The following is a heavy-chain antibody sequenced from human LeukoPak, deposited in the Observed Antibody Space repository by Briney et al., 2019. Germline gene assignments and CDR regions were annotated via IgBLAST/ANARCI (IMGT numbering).Heavy chain of an antibody. CDR2: ISGSGGST. V-gene: IGHV3-23*01. CDR3: AKDGGYSSGWYPLSSAAIDY. Sequence: PGGSLRLSCAASGFTFSSYAMSWVRQAPGKGLEWVSAISGSGGSTYYADSVKGRFTISRDNSKNTLYLQMNCLRSEDTAVYYCAKDGGYSSGWYPLSSAAIDYWGQGTLVTVSS. CDR1: GFTFSSYA. D-gene: IGHD6-19*01. J-gene: IGHJ4*02.